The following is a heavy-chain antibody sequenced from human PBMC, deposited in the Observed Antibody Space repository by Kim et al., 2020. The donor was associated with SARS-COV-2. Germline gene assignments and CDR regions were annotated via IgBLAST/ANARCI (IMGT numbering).Heavy chain of an antibody. J-gene: IGHJ4*02. Sequence: GGSLRLSCAASGFTFSNAWMSWVRQAPGKGLEWVGRIKSKTDGGTTDYAAPVKGRFTISRDDSKNTLYLQMNSLKTEDTAVYYCTTDTTLIWFGELYWGQGTLVTVSS. V-gene: IGHV3-15*01. CDR3: TTDTTLIWFGELY. D-gene: IGHD3-10*01. CDR2: IKSKTDGGTT. CDR1: GFTFSNAW.